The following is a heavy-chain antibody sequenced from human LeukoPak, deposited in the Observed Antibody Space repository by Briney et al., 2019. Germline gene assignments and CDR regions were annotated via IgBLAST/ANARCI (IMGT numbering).Heavy chain of an antibody. CDR2: VQKDGSYE. V-gene: IGHV3-30*02. CDR1: GFSLSSYG. D-gene: IGHD3-22*01. CDR3: AKDKVFPDYYDSSGYIDN. J-gene: IGHJ4*02. Sequence: GGSLRLSCAASGFSLSSYGMHWVRQAPVKGLEWVAFVQKDGSYEKYADSVKGRFTISRDNSKNTLYLQMNSLRAEDTAVYYCAKDKVFPDYYDSSGYIDNWGQGTLVTVSS.